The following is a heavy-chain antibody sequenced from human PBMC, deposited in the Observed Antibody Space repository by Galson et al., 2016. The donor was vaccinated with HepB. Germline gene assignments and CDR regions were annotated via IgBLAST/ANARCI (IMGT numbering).Heavy chain of an antibody. CDR1: GFTFSSYA. V-gene: IGHV3-23*01. CDR3: AKSVLEYDILTGYYRRGADY. J-gene: IGHJ4*02. D-gene: IGHD3-9*01. Sequence: SLRLSCAASGFTFSSYAMSWVRQAPGKGLEWVSSSGSGGPTYYADSVKGRFTISRDNSKNTLFLQMHSLSADDTAVYYCAKSVLEYDILTGYYRRGADYWGQGTLVTVSS. CDR2: SGSGGPT.